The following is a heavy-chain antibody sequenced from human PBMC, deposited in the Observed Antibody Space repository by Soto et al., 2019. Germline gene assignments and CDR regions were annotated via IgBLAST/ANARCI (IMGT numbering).Heavy chain of an antibody. V-gene: IGHV3-23*01. D-gene: IGHD2-15*01. Sequence: PWQVLEWVITISGSGGSTYYADSVTGRFTISRDNSKDTLYLQLNSLRAEDTARYFFFQAEDGIRDTVPVSAFLLNRSSDL. J-gene: IGHJ2*01. CDR2: ISGSGGST. CDR3: FQAEDGIRDTVPVSAFLLNRSSDL.